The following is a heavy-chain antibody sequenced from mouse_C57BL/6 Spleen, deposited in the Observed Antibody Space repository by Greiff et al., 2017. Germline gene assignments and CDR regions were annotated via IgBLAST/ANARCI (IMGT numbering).Heavy chain of an antibody. CDR3: TRELDYAMDY. J-gene: IGHJ4*01. Sequence: EVQRVESGGGLVQPGGSMKLSCAASGFTFSDAWMDWVRQSPEKGLEWVAEIRNKANNHATYYAESVKGRFTISRDDSKSSVYLQMNSLRAEDTGIYYCTRELDYAMDYWGQGTSVTVSS. CDR1: GFTFSDAW. V-gene: IGHV6-6*01. CDR2: IRNKANNHAT. D-gene: IGHD4-1*01.